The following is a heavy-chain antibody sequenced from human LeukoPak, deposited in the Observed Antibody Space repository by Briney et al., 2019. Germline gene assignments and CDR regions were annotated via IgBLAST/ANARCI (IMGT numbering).Heavy chain of an antibody. D-gene: IGHD3-10*01. Sequence: GGSLRLSCAVSGFIFSDYYMGWIRQPPGKGLEWVAYISNSGNSKDYADSVQGRFTISRDNAKNSLSLQMNSLRVEDTAVYYCARDRYGSKSYYSFDSWGQGTLVTVSS. CDR2: ISNSGNSK. CDR3: ARDRYGSKSYYSFDS. V-gene: IGHV3-11*01. CDR1: GFIFSDYY. J-gene: IGHJ4*02.